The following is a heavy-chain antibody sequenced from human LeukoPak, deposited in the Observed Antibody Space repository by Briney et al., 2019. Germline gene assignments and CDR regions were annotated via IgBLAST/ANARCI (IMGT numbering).Heavy chain of an antibody. CDR2: FYSGGST. D-gene: IGHD1-14*01. CDR3: ARQRDRYYFDY. J-gene: IGHJ4*02. V-gene: IGHV3-66*02. CDR1: GFTVNSNY. Sequence: PGGSLRLSCAASGFTVNSNYMSWVRLAPGKGLEWVSVFYSGGSTYYADSVKGRFTISRDNSKNTLYLQMNSLRAEDTAVYYCARQRDRYYFDYWGQGTLVTVSS.